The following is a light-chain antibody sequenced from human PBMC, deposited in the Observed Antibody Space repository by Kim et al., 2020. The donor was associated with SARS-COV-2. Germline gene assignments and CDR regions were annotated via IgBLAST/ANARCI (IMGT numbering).Light chain of an antibody. V-gene: IGLV3-19*01. Sequence: VAVGKTVRITCQGDSLRSYYATWYQHKPGQATIVVIYGKNNRPSGIPDRFSGSSSGNTASLTITGTQAGDEADYYCNSRDSNDNVVFGGGTKLTVL. CDR3: NSRDSNDNVV. CDR1: SLRSYY. CDR2: GKN. J-gene: IGLJ2*01.